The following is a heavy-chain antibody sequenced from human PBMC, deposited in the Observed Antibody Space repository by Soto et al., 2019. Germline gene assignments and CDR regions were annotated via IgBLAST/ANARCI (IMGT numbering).Heavy chain of an antibody. CDR2: INHRGSA. CDR1: GASVCITYG. Sequence: SVTLALTCASSGASVCITYGGGWVHQPPGKGPEWIGEINHRGSANYNPSLRSRVTMSVDISKSQFSLRLTSVTAADTAVYYCARYNAASGTYYFDYWGQGALVTVSS. V-gene: IGHV4-4*02. J-gene: IGHJ4*02. D-gene: IGHD6-13*01. CDR3: ARYNAASGTYYFDY.